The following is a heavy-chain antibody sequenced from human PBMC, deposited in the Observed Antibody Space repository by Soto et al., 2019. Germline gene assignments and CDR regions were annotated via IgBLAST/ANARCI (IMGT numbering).Heavy chain of an antibody. V-gene: IGHV4-30-4*01. D-gene: IGHD3-16*01. CDR1: GGSISSGDYY. J-gene: IGHJ6*02. CDR3: ATQGGYYYGMDV. CDR2: IYYSGST. Sequence: PSETLSLTCTVSGGSISSGDYYWSWIRQPPGKGLEWIGYIYYSGSTYYNPSLKSRVTISVDTSKNQFSLKLSSVTAADTAVYYCATQGGYYYGMDVWGQGTTVTVS.